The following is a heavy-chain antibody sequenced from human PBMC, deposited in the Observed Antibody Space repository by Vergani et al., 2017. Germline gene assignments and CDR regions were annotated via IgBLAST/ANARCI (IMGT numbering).Heavy chain of an antibody. J-gene: IGHJ4*02. CDR1: GGSISSSSYY. CDR3: ARPNSRGWQFDY. Sequence: QLQLQESGPGLVKPSETLSLTCTVSGGSISSSSYYWGWIRQPPGKGLEWIGSIYYSGSTYYNPSLKSRVTISVDTSKNSFSLKLSSLTDAGTSEYYCARPNSRGWQFDYWSQGTLVTVSS. CDR2: IYYSGST. D-gene: IGHD6-19*01. V-gene: IGHV4-39*01.